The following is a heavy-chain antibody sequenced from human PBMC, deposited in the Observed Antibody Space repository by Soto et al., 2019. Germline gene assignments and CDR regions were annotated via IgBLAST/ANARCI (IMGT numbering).Heavy chain of an antibody. CDR3: ARRTSLNCSSTSCNPTYYYYYYGMDV. CDR1: GGSISSGGYY. D-gene: IGHD2-2*01. V-gene: IGHV4-31*03. CDR2: IYYSGST. J-gene: IGHJ6*02. Sequence: SETLSLTCTVSGGSISSGGYYGSWIRQHPGKGLEWIGYIYYSGSTYYNPSLKSRVTISVDTSKNQFSLKLSSVTAADTAVYYCARRTSLNCSSTSCNPTYYYYYYGMDVWGQGTTVTVSS.